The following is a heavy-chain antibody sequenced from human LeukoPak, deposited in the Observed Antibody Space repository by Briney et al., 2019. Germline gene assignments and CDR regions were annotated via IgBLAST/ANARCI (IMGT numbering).Heavy chain of an antibody. CDR2: IDYDSSHI. CDR1: GFTFSNPA. Sequence: GGSLRLSCAASGFTFSNPAMNWVRQAPGKGLEWVSSIDYDSSHIYYAASVRGRFTISRDNARNSVYLQMNSLRVEDTAVYYCARDPLRYLRVGHYDYWGQGTLVAVSS. CDR3: ARDPLRYLRVGHYDY. V-gene: IGHV3-21*01. D-gene: IGHD3-9*01. J-gene: IGHJ4*02.